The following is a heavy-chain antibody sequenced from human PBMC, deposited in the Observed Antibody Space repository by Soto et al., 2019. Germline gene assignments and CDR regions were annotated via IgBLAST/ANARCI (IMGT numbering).Heavy chain of an antibody. CDR3: AGDLTNYGASLRGFDY. V-gene: IGHV3-48*01. CDR1: GFTFSTYG. J-gene: IGHJ4*02. D-gene: IGHD4-17*01. Sequence: EVQLVESGGGLVQSGGSLRLSCAASGFTFSTYGLNWVRQAPGKGLEWVSYISGSSRTTYYADSLKGRFTISRDNADNSMFLQMYGLRAEYKAVYYRAGDLTNYGASLRGFDYWGQGTQVTVSS. CDR2: ISGSSRTT.